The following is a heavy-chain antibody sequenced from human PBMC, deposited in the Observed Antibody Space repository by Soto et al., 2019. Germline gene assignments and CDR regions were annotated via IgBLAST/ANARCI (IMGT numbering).Heavy chain of an antibody. J-gene: IGHJ4*02. Sequence: GGSLRLSCAASEFTFSNFAMHWVRQAPGKGLEWVAVISYDGDDKKFADSVKGRFTISRDNSKNTLFLQMNSLRPEDTAVYFCAKDSGRGSADYYFDYWGRGTLVTVSS. D-gene: IGHD3-10*01. CDR3: AKDSGRGSADYYFDY. V-gene: IGHV3-30*18. CDR1: EFTFSNFA. CDR2: ISYDGDDK.